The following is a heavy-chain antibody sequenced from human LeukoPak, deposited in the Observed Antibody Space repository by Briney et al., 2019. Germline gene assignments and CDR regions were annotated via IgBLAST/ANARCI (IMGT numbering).Heavy chain of an antibody. Sequence: PSETLSLTCTVSGGSISSSSYYWGWIRQPPGKGLEWIGTIYYSGSTYYNPSLKSRVTISVDTSKNQFSLKLSSVTAADTAVYYCARVPTVTFFDYWGQGTLVTVSS. CDR2: IYYSGST. V-gene: IGHV4-39*07. CDR1: GGSISSSSYY. CDR3: ARVPTVTFFDY. J-gene: IGHJ4*02. D-gene: IGHD4-17*01.